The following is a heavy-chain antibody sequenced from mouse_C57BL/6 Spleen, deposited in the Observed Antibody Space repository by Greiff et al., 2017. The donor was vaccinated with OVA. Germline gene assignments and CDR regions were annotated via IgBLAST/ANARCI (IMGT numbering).Heavy chain of an antibody. J-gene: IGHJ1*03. CDR2: IYPRSGNT. V-gene: IGHV1-81*01. CDR1: GYTFTSYG. D-gene: IGHD1-1*01. CDR3: ARGDYYGSSYRYFDV. Sequence: QVQLQQSGAELARPGASVKLSCKASGYTFTSYGISWVKQRTGQGLEWIGEIYPRSGNTYYNEKFKGKATLTADKSSSPAYMELRSLTSEDSAVYFCARGDYYGSSYRYFDVWGTGTTVTVSS.